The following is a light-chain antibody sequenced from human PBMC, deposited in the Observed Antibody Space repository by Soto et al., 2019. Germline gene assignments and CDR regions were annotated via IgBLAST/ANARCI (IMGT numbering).Light chain of an antibody. CDR1: SSNIGAGYD. CDR3: QSYDSSLSGYV. Sequence: QSVLTQPPSVSGAPGQRVTISCTGSSSNIGAGYDVHWYQQLPGTAPKLLIYANSNRPSGVPGRFSASKSGTPASLAITGLQAEDEADYYCQSYDSSLSGYVFGPGTKVTVL. V-gene: IGLV1-40*01. CDR2: ANS. J-gene: IGLJ1*01.